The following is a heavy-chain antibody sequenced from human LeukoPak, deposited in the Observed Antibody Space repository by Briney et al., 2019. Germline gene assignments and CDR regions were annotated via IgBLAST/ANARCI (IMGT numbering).Heavy chain of an antibody. CDR3: ATSLGYCSGGSCPPSY. V-gene: IGHV3-23*01. CDR2: ISGSGGST. Sequence: TGGSLRLSCAASGFTFSSYAMSWVRQAPGKGLEWVSAISGSGGSTYYADSVKGRFTISRDNSKNTLYLQMNSLRAEDTAVYYCATSLGYCSGGSCPPSYWGQGSLVTVSS. CDR1: GFTFSSYA. J-gene: IGHJ4*02. D-gene: IGHD2-15*01.